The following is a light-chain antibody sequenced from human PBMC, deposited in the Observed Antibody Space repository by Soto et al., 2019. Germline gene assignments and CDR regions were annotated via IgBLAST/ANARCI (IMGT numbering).Light chain of an antibody. CDR1: SSDVGTYNL. CDR2: EGD. V-gene: IGLV2-23*01. J-gene: IGLJ1*01. CDR3: CSYAGSSTYV. Sequence: QSALTQPASVSGSPGQSITISCTGTSSDVGTYNLVSWYQQRPGKAPTLMIFEGDQRPSGVSFRFSGSKSGNTASLTISGLQAEDEADYYCCSYAGSSTYVFGTGTQLTVL.